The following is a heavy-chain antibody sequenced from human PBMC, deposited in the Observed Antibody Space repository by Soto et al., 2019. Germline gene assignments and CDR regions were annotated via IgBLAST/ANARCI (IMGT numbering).Heavy chain of an antibody. D-gene: IGHD1-26*01. J-gene: IGHJ6*02. CDR2: ISGNGGST. CDR1: GFTFDDYG. Sequence: GGSLRLSCAASGFTFDDYGMSWVRQAPGKGLEWVSAISGNGGSTGYADSVKGRFTISRDNSKNTLYLQMNSLRAEDTAVYYCAKASGSYFNYYYYGMDVWGQGTTVTVSS. CDR3: AKASGSYFNYYYYGMDV. V-gene: IGHV3-23*01.